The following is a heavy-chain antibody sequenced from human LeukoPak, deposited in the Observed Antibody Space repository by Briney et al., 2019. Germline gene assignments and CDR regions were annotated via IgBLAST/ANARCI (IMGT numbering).Heavy chain of an antibody. V-gene: IGHV4-39*07. J-gene: IGHJ4*02. CDR1: GGSISSSSYY. Sequence: TSETLSLTCTVSGGSISSSSYYWGWIRQPPGKGLEWIGSIYYSGSTYYNPSLKSRVTIPVDTSKNQFSLKLSSVTAADTAVYYCARERNDYGDYFDYWGLGTLVTVSS. CDR3: ARERNDYGDYFDY. CDR2: IYYSGST. D-gene: IGHD4-17*01.